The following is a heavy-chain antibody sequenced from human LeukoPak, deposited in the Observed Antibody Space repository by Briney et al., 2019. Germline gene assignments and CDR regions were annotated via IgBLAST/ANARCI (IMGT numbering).Heavy chain of an antibody. CDR3: ARDGSGYSSSWSVPYYYYYGMDV. D-gene: IGHD6-13*01. CDR1: GFTFSSYG. CDR2: IRYDGSNK. V-gene: IGHV3-30*02. J-gene: IGHJ6*02. Sequence: GGSLRLSCAASGFTFSSYGMHWVRQAPGKGLEWVAFIRYDGSNKYYADSVKGRFTISRDNSKNTLYLQMNSLRAEDTAVYYCARDGSGYSSSWSVPYYYYYGMDVWGQGTTVTVSS.